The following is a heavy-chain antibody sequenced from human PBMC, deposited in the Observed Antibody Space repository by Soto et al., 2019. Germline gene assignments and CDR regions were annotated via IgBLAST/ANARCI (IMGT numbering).Heavy chain of an antibody. Sequence: PGGSLRLSCAASGFTFSSYAMSWVRQAPGKGLEWVSAISGSGGSTYYADSVKGRFTISRGNSKNTLYLQMNSLRAEDTAVYYCAVYDFWSGYYTKYFDYWGQGTLVTVSS. D-gene: IGHD3-3*01. CDR1: GFTFSSYA. V-gene: IGHV3-23*01. CDR2: ISGSGGST. J-gene: IGHJ4*02. CDR3: AVYDFWSGYYTKYFDY.